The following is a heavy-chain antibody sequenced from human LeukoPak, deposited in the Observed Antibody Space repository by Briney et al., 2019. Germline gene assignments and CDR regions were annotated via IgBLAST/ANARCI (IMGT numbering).Heavy chain of an antibody. CDR2: IGYDGSRR. V-gene: IGHV3-30*02. D-gene: IGHD4-17*01. CDR1: GFTFSTYG. J-gene: IGHJ4*02. CDR3: VKDLNGDYYY. Sequence: SGGSLRLSCAASGFTFSTYGMHWVRQAPGKGLEWVAFIGYDGSRRYYVDSVKGRFTISRDNSKNTLYLQMNSPRAEDTAVYYCVKDLNGDYYYWGQGTLVTVSS.